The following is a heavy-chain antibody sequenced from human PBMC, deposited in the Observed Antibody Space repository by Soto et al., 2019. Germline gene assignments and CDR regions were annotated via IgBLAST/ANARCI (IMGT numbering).Heavy chain of an antibody. CDR3: ARDPVLRFLEWLPYGMDV. CDR1: GFTFSSYA. V-gene: IGHV3-30-3*01. Sequence: ESGGGVVQPGRSLRLSCAASGFTFSSYAMHWVRQAPGKGLEWVAVISYDGSNKYYADSVKGRFTISRDNSKNTLYLQMNSLGAEDTAVYYCARDPVLRFLEWLPYGMDVWGQGTTVTVSS. CDR2: ISYDGSNK. D-gene: IGHD3-3*01. J-gene: IGHJ6*02.